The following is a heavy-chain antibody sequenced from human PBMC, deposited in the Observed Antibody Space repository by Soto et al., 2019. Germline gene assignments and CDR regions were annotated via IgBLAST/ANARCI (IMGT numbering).Heavy chain of an antibody. V-gene: IGHV3-23*01. Sequence: EVQVLESGGGLVQPGGSLRLSCAASGFTFSTYDMTWVRQARGKGLEWVSTVTNSGSSTYYADSVKGRFTISRDNSKNTLSLQMNSLSADDTAVYYCAKVIQAAGIGYWGQGTLVTVSS. CDR1: GFTFSTYD. J-gene: IGHJ4*02. CDR3: AKVIQAAGIGY. D-gene: IGHD6-13*01. CDR2: VTNSGSST.